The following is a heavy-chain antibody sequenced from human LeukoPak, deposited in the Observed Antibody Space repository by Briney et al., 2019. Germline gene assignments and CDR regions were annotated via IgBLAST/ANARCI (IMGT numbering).Heavy chain of an antibody. CDR3: ARLFADNYYDSSGYGGNWFDP. CDR1: GGSLSSSSYY. V-gene: IGHV4-39*01. Sequence: PSETLSLTCSVSGGSLSSSSYYCGWIRQPPGKGLEWIGSIYYTGRTYYNPSLKSRVTISEDVSKNQFSLTLSSVTAADTAVYYCARLFADNYYDSSGYGGNWFDPWGQGTLVTVSS. D-gene: IGHD3-22*01. J-gene: IGHJ5*02. CDR2: IYYTGRT.